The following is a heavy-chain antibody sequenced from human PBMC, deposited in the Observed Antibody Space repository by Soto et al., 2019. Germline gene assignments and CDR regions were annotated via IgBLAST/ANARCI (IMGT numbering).Heavy chain of an antibody. J-gene: IGHJ6*02. CDR1: GFTFSSYS. D-gene: IGHD3-22*01. V-gene: IGHV3-21*01. CDR2: ISSSSSYI. CDR3: ARVGGGSGYYYRYYYYYGMDA. Sequence: SLRLSCAASGFTFSSYSMNWVRQAPGKGLEWVSSISSSSSYIYYADSVKGRFTISRDNAKNSLYLQMNSLRAEDTAVYYCARVGGGSGYYYRYYYYYGMDAWGQGTTVTVSS.